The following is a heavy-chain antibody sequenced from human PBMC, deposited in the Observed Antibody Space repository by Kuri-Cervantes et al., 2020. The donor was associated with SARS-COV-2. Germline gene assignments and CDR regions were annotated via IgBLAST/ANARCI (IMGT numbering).Heavy chain of an antibody. CDR1: GYTFTSYY. CDR2: INPSGGST. CDR3: ARGEGAAPDLDAFDI. J-gene: IGHJ3*02. D-gene: IGHD1-26*01. Sequence: ASVKVSCKASGYTFTSYYMHWVRQAPGQGLEWMGIINPSGGSTSYAQKFQGRVTMTRDTSTSTVHMELSSLRSDDPAVYYCARGEGAAPDLDAFDIWGQGTMVTVSS. V-gene: IGHV1-46*01.